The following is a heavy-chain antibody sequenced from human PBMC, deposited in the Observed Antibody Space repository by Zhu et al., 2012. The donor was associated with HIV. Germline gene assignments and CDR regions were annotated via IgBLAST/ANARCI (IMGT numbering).Heavy chain of an antibody. D-gene: IGHD3-10*01. CDR3: ARGYGSGSYYHY. J-gene: IGHJ4*02. V-gene: IGHV4-34*01. CDR2: INRSGDT. Sequence: QVQLQGSGPGLVKPSETLSLTCAVYGGSFSGYYWGWIRQPPGKGLEWIGEINRSGDTNYNPSLKSRVTISVDTSKNQFSLKLNSVTAADTAVYYCARGYGSGSYYHYWGQGTLVTVSS. CDR1: GGSFSGYY.